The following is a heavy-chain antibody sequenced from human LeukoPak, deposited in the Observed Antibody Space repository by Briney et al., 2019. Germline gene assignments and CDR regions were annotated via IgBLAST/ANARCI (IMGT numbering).Heavy chain of an antibody. CDR2: IYFSGST. CDR1: GGSISRGDYS. CDR3: TRNLGN. D-gene: IGHD3-16*01. Sequence: SETLSLTCSVSGGSISRGDYSWNWIRQAPGKGLEWIGYIYFSGSTYFNPSLKGRGALSIDTSRNQFSLNLTSVTAADTAVYYCTRNLGNRGQGILVTVSS. J-gene: IGHJ4*02. V-gene: IGHV4-30-4*01.